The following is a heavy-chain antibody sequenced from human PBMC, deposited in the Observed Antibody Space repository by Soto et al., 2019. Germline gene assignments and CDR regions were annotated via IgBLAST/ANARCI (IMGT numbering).Heavy chain of an antibody. J-gene: IGHJ4*02. CDR1: GFRFSGHW. V-gene: IGHV3-7*04. D-gene: IGHD6-13*01. Sequence: EELLVESGGGLVQPGGSLRVSCAASGFRFSGHWMSWVRQAPGKGLEWVAGIKEDGSERKYVDSAKGRFTISRDNAKKSLYLQMHSLRVEDTAVYYCARGGSNRFGLWGQGTLVTVSS. CDR3: ARGGSNRFGL. CDR2: IKEDGSER.